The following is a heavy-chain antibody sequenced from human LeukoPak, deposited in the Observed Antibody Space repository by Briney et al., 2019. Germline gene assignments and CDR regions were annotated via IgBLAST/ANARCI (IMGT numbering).Heavy chain of an antibody. CDR1: GFTFDDYA. D-gene: IGHD1-1*01. V-gene: IGHV3-43*02. J-gene: IGHJ4*02. Sequence: GGSLRLSCAASGFTFDDYAMHWVRQPPGKGLEWVSLISGDGGSTYYADSVKGRFTISRENSKNSLYLQMNSLRTEDTALYYCAKVMENAYSYWGQGTLVTVSS. CDR2: ISGDGGST. CDR3: AKVMENAYSY.